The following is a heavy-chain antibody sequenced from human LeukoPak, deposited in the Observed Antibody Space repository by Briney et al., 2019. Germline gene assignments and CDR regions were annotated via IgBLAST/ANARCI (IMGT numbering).Heavy chain of an antibody. CDR1: GFTFSSYS. CDR2: ISSSSSYI. J-gene: IGHJ2*01. V-gene: IGHV3-21*01. Sequence: GGSLRLSCAASGFTFSSYSMNWVRQAPGKGLEWVSSISSSSSYIYYADSVKGRFTISRDNAKNSLYLQMNSLRAEDTAVYYCARDGALVVTATYWYFDLWGRRTLVTVSS. D-gene: IGHD2-21*02. CDR3: ARDGALVVTATYWYFDL.